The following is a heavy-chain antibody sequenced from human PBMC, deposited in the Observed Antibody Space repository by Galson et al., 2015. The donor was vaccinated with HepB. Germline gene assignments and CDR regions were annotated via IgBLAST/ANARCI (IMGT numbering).Heavy chain of an antibody. J-gene: IGHJ4*02. CDR3: ARERTGRRFDY. CDR2: VSSSGSTI. Sequence: SLRLSCAASGFTFSSYEMNWVRQAPGKGLEWVSYVSSSGSTIYYADSVKGRFTISRDNAKNSLYLQMNSLRAEDTAVYYCARERTGRRFDYWGQGTLVTVSS. V-gene: IGHV3-48*03. CDR1: GFTFSSYE. D-gene: IGHD3/OR15-3a*01.